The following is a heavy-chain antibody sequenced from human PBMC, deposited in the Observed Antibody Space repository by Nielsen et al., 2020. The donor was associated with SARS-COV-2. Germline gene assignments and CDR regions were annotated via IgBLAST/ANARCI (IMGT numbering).Heavy chain of an antibody. V-gene: IGHV4-39*01. CDR1: GGSISSTSYY. J-gene: IGHJ3*02. CDR3: ARAQIEDDAFDI. CDR2: IYYSGRT. Sequence: SETLSLTCTVSGGSISSTSYYWGWIRQPPGKGLEWIGSIYYSGRTYYNPSLKSRVTTSVDTSKNQFSLKLSSVTAADTAVYYCARAQIEDDAFDIWGQGTMVTVSS.